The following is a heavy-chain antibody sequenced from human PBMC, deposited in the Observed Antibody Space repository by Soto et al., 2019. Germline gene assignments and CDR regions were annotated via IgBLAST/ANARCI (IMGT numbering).Heavy chain of an antibody. CDR2: IYYSGST. CDR3: ARVYSNSFRFYYYYHGMDV. J-gene: IGHJ6*02. V-gene: IGHV4-31*03. CDR1: GGSITSGGYY. Sequence: SETLSLTYTVSGGSITSGGYYCSWIRQHPGKGLEWIGYIYYSGSTYYNPSLKSRVTISVDTSKNQFSLQMSSLRAEDMAVYYCARVYSNSFRFYYYYHGMDVWGQGTTVTVSS. D-gene: IGHD6-6*01.